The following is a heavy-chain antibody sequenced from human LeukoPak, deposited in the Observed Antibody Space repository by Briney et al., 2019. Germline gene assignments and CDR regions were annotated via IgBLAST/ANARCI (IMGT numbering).Heavy chain of an antibody. CDR3: AKSVYSSGWYGFDY. CDR2: ISGSGGST. J-gene: IGHJ4*02. V-gene: IGHV3-23*01. CDR1: GFTFSSYA. D-gene: IGHD6-19*01. Sequence: GGSLRLSCAASGFTFSSYAMSWVRQAPGKGLEWVSAISGSGGSTYYADSVKGRFTISRVNSKNTLYLQMNSLRAEDTAVYYCAKSVYSSGWYGFDYWGQGTLVTVSS.